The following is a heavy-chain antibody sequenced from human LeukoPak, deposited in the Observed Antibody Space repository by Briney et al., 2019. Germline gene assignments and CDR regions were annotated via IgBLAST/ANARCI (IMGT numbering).Heavy chain of an antibody. CDR2: ISGSGGST. J-gene: IGHJ5*02. CDR3: ARDLLRGGNPGWFDP. Sequence: GGSLRLSCAASGFTFSSYAMSWVRQAPGKGLEWVSAISGSGGSTYYADSVKGRFTISRDNSKNTLYLQMNSLRAEDTAVYYCARDLLRGGNPGWFDPWGQGTLVTVSS. CDR1: GFTFSSYA. V-gene: IGHV3-23*01. D-gene: IGHD4-23*01.